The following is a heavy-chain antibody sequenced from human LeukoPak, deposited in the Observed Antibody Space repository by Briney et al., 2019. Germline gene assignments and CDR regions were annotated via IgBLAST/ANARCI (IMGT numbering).Heavy chain of an antibody. CDR3: VRYYGSGSYDYGMDV. D-gene: IGHD3-10*01. CDR1: GGSISSDGYY. CDR2: IYHSGST. J-gene: IGHJ6*02. V-gene: IGHV4-30-2*01. Sequence: SETLSLTCTVSGGSISSDGYYWSWLRQPPGKGLESIRYIYHSGSTYSNPSLKSRATISVDRTKNQFSLKLSPVTAADTAVYYCVRYYGSGSYDYGMDVGGQGTTVTVS.